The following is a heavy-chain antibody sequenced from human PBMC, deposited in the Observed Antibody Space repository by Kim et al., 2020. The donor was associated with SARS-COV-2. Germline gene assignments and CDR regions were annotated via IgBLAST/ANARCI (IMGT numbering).Heavy chain of an antibody. J-gene: IGHJ4*02. CDR3: ARVAWRLVLISD. CDR2: INHSGST. CDR1: GGSFSGYY. D-gene: IGHD6-19*01. Sequence: SETLSLTCAVYGGSFSGYYWSWIRQPPGKGLEWIGEINHSGSTNYNPSLKSRVTISVDTSKNQFSLKLSSVTAADTAVYYCARVAWRLVLISDWGQGTLVTVSS. V-gene: IGHV4-34*01.